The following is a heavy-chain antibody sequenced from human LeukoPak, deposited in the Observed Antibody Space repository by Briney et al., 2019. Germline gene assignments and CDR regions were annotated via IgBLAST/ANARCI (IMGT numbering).Heavy chain of an antibody. J-gene: IGHJ4*02. CDR1: GGSFSGYY. CDR2: INHSGST. CDR3: ARIWATNKYFDY. D-gene: IGHD1-26*01. V-gene: IGHV4-34*01. Sequence: PSETLSLTCAVYGGSFSGYYWSWIRQPPGKGLEWIGEINHSGSTNYNPSLKSRVTISVDTSKNQFSLKLSSVTAADTAVYYCARIWATNKYFDYWGQGTLVTVSS.